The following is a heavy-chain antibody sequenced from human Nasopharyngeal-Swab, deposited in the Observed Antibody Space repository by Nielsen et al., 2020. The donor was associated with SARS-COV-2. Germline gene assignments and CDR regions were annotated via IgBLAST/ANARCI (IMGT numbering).Heavy chain of an antibody. V-gene: IGHV3-9*01. J-gene: IGHJ4*02. D-gene: IGHD6-19*01. CDR3: ARDQFSASSGWDY. Sequence: GGSLRLSCAASGFTFDDYAMHWVRQAPGKGLEWVSGISWNSGSIGYADSVKGRFTISRDNAKNSLYLQMNSLRAEDTAVYYCARDQFSASSGWDYWGQGTLVTVSS. CDR2: ISWNSGSI. CDR1: GFTFDDYA.